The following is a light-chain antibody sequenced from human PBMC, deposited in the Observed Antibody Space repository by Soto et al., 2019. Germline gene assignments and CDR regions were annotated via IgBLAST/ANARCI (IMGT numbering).Light chain of an antibody. J-gene: IGLJ1*01. V-gene: IGLV2-8*01. CDR2: EVN. Sequence: QSVLTQPPSASGSPGQSVAISCTGTSSDVGGYNYVSWYQQHPGKAPKLMIYEVNKRPSGVPDRFSGSKSGNTASLTVSGIQAEDEADYYFSSYAGSSNVFGTGTKLTVL. CDR1: SSDVGGYNY. CDR3: SSYAGSSNV.